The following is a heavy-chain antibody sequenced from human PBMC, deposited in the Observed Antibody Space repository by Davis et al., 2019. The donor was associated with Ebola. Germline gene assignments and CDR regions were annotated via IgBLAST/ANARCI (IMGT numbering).Heavy chain of an antibody. CDR1: GGSISSGAYS. V-gene: IGHV4-30-2*01. CDR3: ARGRGWLRDSWFDP. D-gene: IGHD2-15*01. CDR2: IYHSGST. Sequence: MPSETLSLTCAVSGGSISSGAYSWSWIRQPPGEGLEWIGSIYHSGSTYYNPSLRSRVTISVDTSKNQFSLKLTSVTAADTAVYYCARGRGWLRDSWFDPWGQGTLVTVSS. J-gene: IGHJ5*02.